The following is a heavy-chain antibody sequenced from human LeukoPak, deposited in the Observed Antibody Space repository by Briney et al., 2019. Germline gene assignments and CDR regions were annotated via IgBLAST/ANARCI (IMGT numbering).Heavy chain of an antibody. CDR3: ARDGTFTDYGDYGAYAC. V-gene: IGHV3-7*01. Sequence: GGSLRLSCAASGFTFSTYWMSWVRQAPGKGLEWVANIKQDGSEKYYVDSVKGRFTISRDNAKNSLYLQINSLRAEDTAVYYCARDGTFTDYGDYGAYACWGQGTLVTVSS. J-gene: IGHJ4*02. D-gene: IGHD4-17*01. CDR1: GFTFSTYW. CDR2: IKQDGSEK.